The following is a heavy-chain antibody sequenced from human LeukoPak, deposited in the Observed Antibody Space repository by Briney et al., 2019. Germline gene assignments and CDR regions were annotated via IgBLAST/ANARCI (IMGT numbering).Heavy chain of an antibody. J-gene: IGHJ4*02. CDR3: AVVGSNGDYHFDY. CDR1: GGSFSGYY. Sequence: PSETLSLTCAVYGGSFSGYYWSWIRQPPGKGLEWIGRIYTSGSTNYNPSLKSRVTMSVDTSKNQFSLKLSSVTAADTAVYYCAVVGSNGDYHFDYWGQGTLVTVSS. CDR2: IYTSGST. D-gene: IGHD4-23*01. V-gene: IGHV4-59*10.